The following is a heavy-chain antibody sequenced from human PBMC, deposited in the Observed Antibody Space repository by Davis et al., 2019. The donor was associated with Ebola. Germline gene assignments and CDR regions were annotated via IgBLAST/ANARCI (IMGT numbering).Heavy chain of an antibody. J-gene: IGHJ4*02. CDR2: INHRGRA. Sequence: PSETLSLTCAVYGASGTDYYWAWIRQPPGKGLEWIGEINHRGRAYYNPSLRSRVTMSVDTSKKYFSLELTSVAAADMGVYYCASLHQIRGNDYFDYWGRGSLVTVSS. CDR1: GASGTDYY. V-gene: IGHV4-34*01. CDR3: ASLHQIRGNDYFDY. D-gene: IGHD2-2*01.